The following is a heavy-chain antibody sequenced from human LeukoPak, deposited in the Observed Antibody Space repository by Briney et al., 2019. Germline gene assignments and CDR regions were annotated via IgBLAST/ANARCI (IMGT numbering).Heavy chain of an antibody. D-gene: IGHD3-22*01. CDR2: IYYSGST. Sequence: SETLSLTCTVSGGSISSSSYYWGWIRQPPGKGLEWIGSIYYSGSTYYNPSLKSRVTISVDTSKNQFSLKLSSVTAADTAVYYCARQEYYDSSGYYWVPSYYYYYGMDVWGQGTTVTVSS. V-gene: IGHV4-39*01. CDR3: ARQEYYDSSGYYWVPSYYYYYGMDV. J-gene: IGHJ6*02. CDR1: GGSISSSSYY.